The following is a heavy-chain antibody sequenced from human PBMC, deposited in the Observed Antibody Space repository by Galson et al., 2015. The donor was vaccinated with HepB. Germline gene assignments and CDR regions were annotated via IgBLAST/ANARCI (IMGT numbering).Heavy chain of an antibody. CDR1: GFTFSSYS. Sequence: SLRLSCAASGFTFSSYSMNWARQAPGKGLEWVSYISSSSSTIYYADSVKGRFTISRDNAKNSLYLQMNSLRDEDTAVYYCARTYYYDSSGYEEGGAYYFDYWGQGTLVTVSS. D-gene: IGHD3-22*01. V-gene: IGHV3-48*02. J-gene: IGHJ4*02. CDR2: ISSSSSTI. CDR3: ARTYYYDSSGYEEGGAYYFDY.